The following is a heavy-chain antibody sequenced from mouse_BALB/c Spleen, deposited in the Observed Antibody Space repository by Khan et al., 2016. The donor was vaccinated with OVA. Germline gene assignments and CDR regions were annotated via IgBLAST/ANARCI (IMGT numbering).Heavy chain of an antibody. V-gene: IGHV1-84*02. Sequence: QVQLQQSGPELVKPGASVKISCKASGYTFTDYYIKWVKQKPGQGLEWIGWIYPGSANTKYNEKFKGKATLTVDTSSSTAYLQLSSLTSEDTAVYVWEGSAGVSTRDASDYWGQGTSVTVSS. CDR1: GYTFTDYY. CDR2: IYPGSANT. CDR3: EGSAGVSTRDASDY. J-gene: IGHJ4*01. D-gene: IGHD6-1*01.